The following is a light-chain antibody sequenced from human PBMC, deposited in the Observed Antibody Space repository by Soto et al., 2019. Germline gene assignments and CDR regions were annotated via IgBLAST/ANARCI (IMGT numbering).Light chain of an antibody. CDR2: SNN. J-gene: IGLJ1*01. CDR3: EAWDDSLNGYV. CDR1: SSNIGSNT. V-gene: IGLV1-44*01. Sequence: QSVLTQPHAASGTPGQMVTISCSGSSSNIGSNTVNWYQQLPGTAPKLLIYSNNQRPSGVPDRFSGSKSGTSASLAISGLQSEDEADYYCEAWDDSLNGYVFGTGTKVTVL.